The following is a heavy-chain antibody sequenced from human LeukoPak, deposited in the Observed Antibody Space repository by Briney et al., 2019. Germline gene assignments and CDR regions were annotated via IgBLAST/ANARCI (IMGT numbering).Heavy chain of an antibody. CDR1: GFTFSNYA. CDR3: AKDHYSGRSALDY. V-gene: IGHV3-23*01. J-gene: IGHJ4*02. Sequence: GGSLRLSCVASGFTFSNYAVNWVRQAPGKGLEWVSCISYNGGSAHYADSVKGRFTISRDNSKNTLYLQMNSLRAEDTAVYYCAKDHYSGRSALDYWGQGTLVTVSS. D-gene: IGHD1-26*01. CDR2: ISYNGGSA.